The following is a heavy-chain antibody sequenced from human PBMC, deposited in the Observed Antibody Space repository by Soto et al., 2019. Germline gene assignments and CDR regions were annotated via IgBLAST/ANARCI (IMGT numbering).Heavy chain of an antibody. CDR3: ARGKVVSSSWYGYWFDP. D-gene: IGHD6-13*01. V-gene: IGHV4-34*01. CDR1: GGSFSGYY. Sequence: PSETLSLTCAVYGGSFSGYYWSWIRQPPGKGLEWIGEINHSGSTNYNPSLKSRVTISVDTSKNQFSLKLSSVTAADTAVYYCARGKVVSSSWYGYWFDPWGQGTLVTVSS. CDR2: INHSGST. J-gene: IGHJ5*02.